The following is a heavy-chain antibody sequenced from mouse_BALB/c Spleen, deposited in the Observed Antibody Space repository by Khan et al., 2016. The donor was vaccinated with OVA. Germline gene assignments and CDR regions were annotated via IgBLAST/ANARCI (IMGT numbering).Heavy chain of an antibody. CDR2: ISYSGSS. CDR1: GYSITSDYA. Sequence: EVQLQESGPGLVKPSQSLSLTCTVTGYSITSDYAWNWIRQFPGNKLEWMGYISYSGSSSYHPSLKSRISITRDTSKNQFFLQLNSVTTEDTATYYCARGRIYWGQGTSVTVSS. V-gene: IGHV3-2*02. J-gene: IGHJ4*01. CDR3: ARGRIY.